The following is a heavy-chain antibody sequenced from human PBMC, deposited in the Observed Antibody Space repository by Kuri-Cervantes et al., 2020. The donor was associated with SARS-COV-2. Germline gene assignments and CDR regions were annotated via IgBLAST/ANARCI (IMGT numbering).Heavy chain of an antibody. CDR2: ISGSGGST. CDR3: AKAGYIAAAGAYYYYMDV. J-gene: IGHJ6*03. Sequence: GGSLRLSCAASGFTFSSYAMSWVRQAPGKGLEWVSAISGSGGSTYYADSVKGRFTISRDNSKNTLYLQMNSLRAEDTAVYYCAKAGYIAAAGAYYYYMDVWGKGTTVTVSS. CDR1: GFTFSSYA. D-gene: IGHD6-13*01. V-gene: IGHV3-23*01.